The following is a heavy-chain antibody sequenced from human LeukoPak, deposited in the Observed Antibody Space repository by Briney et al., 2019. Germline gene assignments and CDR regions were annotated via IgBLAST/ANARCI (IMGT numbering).Heavy chain of an antibody. V-gene: IGHV3-23*01. CDR3: ARGGGLWFGELFDY. J-gene: IGHJ4*02. Sequence: GGSLRLSCAASGFTFSSYAMSWVRQAPGKGLEWVSAISGSGGSTYYADSVKGRFTISRDNSKNTLYLQMNSLRAEDTAVYYCARGGGLWFGELFDYWGQGTPVTVSS. CDR1: GFTFSSYA. CDR2: ISGSGGST. D-gene: IGHD3-10*01.